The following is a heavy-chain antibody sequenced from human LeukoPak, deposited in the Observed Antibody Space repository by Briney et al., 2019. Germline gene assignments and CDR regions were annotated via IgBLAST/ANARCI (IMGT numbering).Heavy chain of an antibody. CDR3: ARQHGSGSYYSRAIDY. J-gene: IGHJ4*02. Sequence: GESLKISCEASGYSFTTYWIGWVRQMPGKGLEWMGIIYPGDSDTRYSPSFQGQVTISADKSRSPAYLQWSSLKASDTAMYYCARQHGSGSYYSRAIDYWGQGTLVTVSS. CDR2: IYPGDSDT. D-gene: IGHD3-10*01. V-gene: IGHV5-51*01. CDR1: GYSFTTYW.